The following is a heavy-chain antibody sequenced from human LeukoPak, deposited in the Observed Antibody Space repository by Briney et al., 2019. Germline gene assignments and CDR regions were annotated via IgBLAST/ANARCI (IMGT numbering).Heavy chain of an antibody. V-gene: IGHV3-30*02. J-gene: IGHJ3*02. CDR2: ILYDEK. CDR3: ARANMVHDAFDI. D-gene: IGHD3-10*01. Sequence: GGSLRLSCAASGFTFSSFGMHWVRQAPGRGLEWVALILYDEKYYADSVKGRFTISRHNSKNTLYHQMNSLRAEDTAVYYCARANMVHDAFDIWGQGTMVTVSS. CDR1: GFTFSSFG.